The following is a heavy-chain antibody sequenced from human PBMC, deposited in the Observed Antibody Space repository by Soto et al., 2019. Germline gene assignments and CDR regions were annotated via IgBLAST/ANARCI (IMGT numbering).Heavy chain of an antibody. J-gene: IGHJ4*02. CDR3: ARGRGYYYDWDY. CDR2: IYYNGNT. V-gene: IGHV4-39*01. Sequence: QLQLQESGPGLVKPSETLSLTCTVSGGSISSSSYYWGWIRQPPGKGLEWIGCIYYNGNTYYNPSLKSRVTISADTSKNQFSMKLSSVTAADTAVYYCARGRGYYYDWDYWGQGTLVTVSS. D-gene: IGHD3-22*01. CDR1: GGSISSSSYY.